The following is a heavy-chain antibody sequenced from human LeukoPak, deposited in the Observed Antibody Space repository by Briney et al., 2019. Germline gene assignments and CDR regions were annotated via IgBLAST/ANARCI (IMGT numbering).Heavy chain of an antibody. CDR1: GFTVSSNE. CDR2: ISGGST. Sequence: GGSLRLSCAASGFTVSSNEMSWVRQAPGKGLEWVSSISGGSTYYADSRKGRFTISRDNSKNTLHLQMNSLRAEDTAVYYCAKDHPDCSGGSCYPENDYWGQGTLVTVSS. J-gene: IGHJ4*02. CDR3: AKDHPDCSGGSCYPENDY. V-gene: IGHV3-38-3*01. D-gene: IGHD2-15*01.